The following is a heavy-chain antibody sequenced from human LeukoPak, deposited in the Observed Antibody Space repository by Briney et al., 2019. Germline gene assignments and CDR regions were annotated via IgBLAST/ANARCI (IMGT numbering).Heavy chain of an antibody. V-gene: IGHV1-69*05. CDR2: IIPIFGTA. CDR1: GGTFSSYA. D-gene: IGHD2-21*02. Sequence: SVKVSCKASGGTFSSYAISWARQAPGQGLEWMGGIIPIFGTANYAQKFQGRVTITTDESTSTAYMELSSLRSEDTAVYYCARDFNCGGDCYYFDYWGQGTLVTVSS. CDR3: ARDFNCGGDCYYFDY. J-gene: IGHJ4*02.